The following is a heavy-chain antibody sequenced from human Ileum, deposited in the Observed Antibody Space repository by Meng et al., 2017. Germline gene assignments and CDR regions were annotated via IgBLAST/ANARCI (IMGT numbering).Heavy chain of an antibody. V-gene: IGHV6-1*01. Sequence: QVQLHQSGPGLVKPSQTLSLTCAISGDSVSGNSSAWNWIRQSPSRGLEWLGRTYYRSKWYNDYAVSVKSRITINPDTSKNQFSLQLNSVTPEDTAVYYCAKDGTSGSYLGLYYWGQGTLVTVSS. CDR2: TYYRSKWYN. CDR3: AKDGTSGSYLGLYY. D-gene: IGHD1-26*01. J-gene: IGHJ4*02. CDR1: GDSVSGNSSA.